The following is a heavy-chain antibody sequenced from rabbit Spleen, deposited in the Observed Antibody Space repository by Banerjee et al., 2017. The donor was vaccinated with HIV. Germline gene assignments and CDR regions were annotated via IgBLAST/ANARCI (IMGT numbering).Heavy chain of an antibody. CDR2: IYAGSSGST. V-gene: IGHV1S40*01. CDR1: GFSFSSSYW. J-gene: IGHJ4*01. Sequence: QSLEESGGDLVKPGASLTLTCTASGFSFSSSYWICWVRQAPGKGLEWIACIYAGSSGSTYYASWAKGRFTISKTSSTTVTLQMTSLTAADTATYFCARSSSDWDYFNLWGPGTLVTVS. D-gene: IGHD4-1*01. CDR3: ARSSSDWDYFNL.